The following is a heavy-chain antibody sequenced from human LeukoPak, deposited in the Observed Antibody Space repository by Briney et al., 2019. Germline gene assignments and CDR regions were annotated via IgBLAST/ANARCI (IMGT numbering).Heavy chain of an antibody. CDR1: GFTFSSYG. CDR2: IRYDGSNK. CDR3: ANVGQLLYVY. D-gene: IGHD2-2*02. V-gene: IGHV3-30*02. Sequence: GGSLRLSCAASGFTFSSYGMHWVRQAPGKGLEWVAFIRYDGSNKYYADSVNGRFTISRDNSKNTLYLQMNSLRAEDTAVYYCANVGQLLYVYWGQGTLVTVSS. J-gene: IGHJ4*02.